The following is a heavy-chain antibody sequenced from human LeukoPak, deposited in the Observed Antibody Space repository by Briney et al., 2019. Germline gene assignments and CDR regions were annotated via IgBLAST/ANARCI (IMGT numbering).Heavy chain of an antibody. CDR3: AKSGSSVFWS. D-gene: IGHD3-3*02. CDR1: GFTFTNHW. CDR2: IKEDGSEK. V-gene: IGHV3-7*03. Sequence: RGSLRLSCAASGFTFTNHWMSWVRQAPGKGLEWVANIKEDGSEKYYVDSVKGRFTVSRDNVKNSLFPQMNSLRVDDTAVYYCAKSGSSVFWSWGQGTLVTVSS. J-gene: IGHJ5*02.